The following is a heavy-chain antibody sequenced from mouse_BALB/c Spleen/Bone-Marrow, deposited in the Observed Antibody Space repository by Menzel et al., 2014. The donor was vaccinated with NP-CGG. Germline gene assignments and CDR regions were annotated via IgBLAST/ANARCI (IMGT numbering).Heavy chain of an antibody. V-gene: IGHV2-6-7*01. CDR2: IWGDGST. Sequence: QVKLVESGPGLLAPSQSLSITCTVSGFSLTGYGVSWARQPPGKGLKWLGMIWGDGSTDYNSALKSRLSISKDNSKSQFFLKVHSLQTEDPVRYYCARCSVLLTRGLGYWGEGTSVTVSS. CDR1: GFSLTGYG. J-gene: IGHJ4*01. CDR3: ARCSVLLTRGLGY. D-gene: IGHD2-12*01.